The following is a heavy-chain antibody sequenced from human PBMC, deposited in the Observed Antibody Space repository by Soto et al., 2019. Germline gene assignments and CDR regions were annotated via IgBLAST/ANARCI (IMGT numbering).Heavy chain of an antibody. J-gene: IGHJ3*02. D-gene: IGHD3-9*01. CDR3: AAPRYDILTGYCPYAI. CDR2: IVVGSGNT. CDR1: GFTFTSSA. Sequence: ASVKVSCKASGFTFTSSAMQCVRQARGQRLEWIGWIVVGSGNTNYAQKFQERVTITRDMSTSTAYMELSSLRSEDTAVYYCAAPRYDILTGYCPYAIWGQGTMVTVSS. V-gene: IGHV1-58*02.